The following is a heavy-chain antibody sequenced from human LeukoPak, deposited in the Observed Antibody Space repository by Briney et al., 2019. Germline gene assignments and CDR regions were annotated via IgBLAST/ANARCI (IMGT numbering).Heavy chain of an antibody. Sequence: ASVKVSCKTSGYAFTSYYMHWVRQAPGQGLEWMGIINPSGGSTSYAQKFQGRVTMTRDTSTSTVYMELSSLRSEDTAVYYCTRDFRLAAAAMDYWGQGTLVTVSS. V-gene: IGHV1-46*01. J-gene: IGHJ4*02. CDR2: INPSGGST. CDR3: TRDFRLAAAAMDY. D-gene: IGHD2-2*01. CDR1: GYAFTSYY.